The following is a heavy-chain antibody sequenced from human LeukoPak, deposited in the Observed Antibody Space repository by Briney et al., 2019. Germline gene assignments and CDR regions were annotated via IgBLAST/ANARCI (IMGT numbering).Heavy chain of an antibody. V-gene: IGHV3-48*04. CDR3: ARDRSADC. CDR1: GFTFSNYA. Sequence: GGSLRLSCAASGFTFSNYAMSWVRQAPGKGLEWVSSISSGSSTLYYTDSVKGRFTISRDNAKNSLYLQMNSLRAEDTAVYYCARDRSADCWGQGTLVTVSS. CDR2: ISSGSSTL. J-gene: IGHJ4*02.